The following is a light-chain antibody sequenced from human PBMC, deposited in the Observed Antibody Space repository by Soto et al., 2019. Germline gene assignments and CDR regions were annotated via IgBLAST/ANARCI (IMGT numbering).Light chain of an antibody. Sequence: EIVLTQSPGTMSLSPGERATLSCRASQSLTSSYLAWYQKKPGQAPRLLIYGASRRPTGIPDRFSGSGSGTDFTLPISRLEPEDFAVYYCQQYGNSLWTFGQGAKVEIK. CDR1: QSLTSSY. J-gene: IGKJ1*01. CDR2: GAS. V-gene: IGKV3-20*01. CDR3: QQYGNSLWT.